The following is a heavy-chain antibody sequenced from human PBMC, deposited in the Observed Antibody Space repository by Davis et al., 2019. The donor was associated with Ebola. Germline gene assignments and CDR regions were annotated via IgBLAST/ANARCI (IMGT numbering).Heavy chain of an antibody. V-gene: IGHV1-18*04. J-gene: IGHJ4*02. CDR1: RYTLTSYG. Sequence: SVQVSCKASRYTLTSYGITSVRQAPGQGLEWMGCINPHNGNTNYAQNVQGRVTMTTDTSTSTAYLEVGSLRSDDTAVFYCARAQFPTTSDHWGQGTLVTVSS. D-gene: IGHD1-1*01. CDR2: INPHNGNT. CDR3: ARAQFPTTSDH.